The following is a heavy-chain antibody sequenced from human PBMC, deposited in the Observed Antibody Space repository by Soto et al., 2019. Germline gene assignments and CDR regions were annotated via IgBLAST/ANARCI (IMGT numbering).Heavy chain of an antibody. D-gene: IGHD1-26*01. V-gene: IGHV4-59*08. CDR3: ARPGVVGATSWFDP. Sequence: SETLSLTCTVSGGSITSSYWSWIRKSPGKGLEWIGYVYSSGSTNYNPSLKSRVTMSVDTSKNQFYLNLSYVTAADTAVYYCARPGVVGATSWFDPWGQGTLVTVSS. CDR2: VYSSGST. CDR1: GGSITSSY. J-gene: IGHJ5*02.